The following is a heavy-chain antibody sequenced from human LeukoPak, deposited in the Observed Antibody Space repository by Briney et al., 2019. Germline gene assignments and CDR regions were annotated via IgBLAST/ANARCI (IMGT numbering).Heavy chain of an antibody. CDR3: AKDLKAGDGIWLNDC. CDR1: GFTLSSYS. Sequence: PGGSLRLSCAASGFTLSSYSMNWVRQAPGKGLEWVSSISSSSSYIYYADPVKGRFTISRDNARNSLYLQMNSLSAEDTAIYYCAKDLKAGDGIWLNDCWGQGTLVTVSS. D-gene: IGHD3-9*01. J-gene: IGHJ4*02. CDR2: ISSSSSYI. V-gene: IGHV3-21*04.